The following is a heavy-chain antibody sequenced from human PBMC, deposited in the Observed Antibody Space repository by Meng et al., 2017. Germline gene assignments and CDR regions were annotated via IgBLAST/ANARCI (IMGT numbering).Heavy chain of an antibody. J-gene: IGHJ4*02. CDR1: GGTFSSYA. Sequence: LVPAVAVVKKPWAQVKVPCKASGGTFSSYAISWVRQAPGQGLEWMGGIIPIFGTANYAQKFQGRVTITADKSTSTAYMELSSLRSEDTAVYYCHSGWYQAGDDYWGQGTLVTVSS. V-gene: IGHV1-69*06. CDR2: IIPIFGTA. CDR3: HSGWYQAGDDY. D-gene: IGHD6-19*01.